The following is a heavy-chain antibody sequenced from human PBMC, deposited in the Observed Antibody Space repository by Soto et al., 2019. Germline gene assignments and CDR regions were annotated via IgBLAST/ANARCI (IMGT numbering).Heavy chain of an antibody. V-gene: IGHV3-13*01. J-gene: IGHJ5*02. CDR2: IGTAGQT. CDR1: VFTFSSYD. D-gene: IGHD2-15*01. Sequence: GGSLLVSSATSVFTFSSYDMHWVRQATRKGLEWVSGIGTAGQTFYPDSVKGRFTISRENAKNSLYLQMNSLRAGDTAVYYCARAKIRAEGGTAWFDTWGQGTLVTVSS. CDR3: ARAKIRAEGGTAWFDT.